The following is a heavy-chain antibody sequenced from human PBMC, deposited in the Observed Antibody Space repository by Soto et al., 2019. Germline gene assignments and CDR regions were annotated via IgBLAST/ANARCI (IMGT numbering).Heavy chain of an antibody. D-gene: IGHD1-1*01. CDR3: ARDGLEPA. CDR1: GFTFSSYA. J-gene: IGHJ5*02. V-gene: IGHV3-30-3*01. CDR2: ISYDGSNK. Sequence: QVQLVESGGGVVQPGRSLRLSCAASGFTFSSYAMHRVSQAPGKGLEGVAVISYDGSNKYYANSVKGRFTISRDNFKNTLYLKMNSLRAEDTAVYYCARDGLEPAWGQGTLVTVSS.